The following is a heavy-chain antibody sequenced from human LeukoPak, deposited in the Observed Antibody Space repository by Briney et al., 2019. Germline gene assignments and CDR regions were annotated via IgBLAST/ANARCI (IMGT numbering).Heavy chain of an antibody. CDR1: GGSISSYY. CDR3: ASETSGYWVPYYYMDV. V-gene: IGHV4-59*08. J-gene: IGHJ6*03. CDR2: IYYSGST. Sequence: SETLSLTCTVSGGSISSYYWSWIRQPPGKGLEWIGYIYYSGSTYYNPSLKSRVTISIDTSKNQFSLKLSSVTAADTAVYYCASETSGYWVPYYYMDVWGKGTTVTVSS. D-gene: IGHD2-8*02.